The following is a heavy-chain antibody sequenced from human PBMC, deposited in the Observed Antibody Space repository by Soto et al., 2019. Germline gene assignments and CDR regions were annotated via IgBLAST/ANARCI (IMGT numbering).Heavy chain of an antibody. V-gene: IGHV3-23*04. D-gene: IGHD3-16*01. CDR1: GFTFSNYA. CDR3: AKDRLAGGFDY. CDR2: VSATAGTT. J-gene: IGHJ4*02. Sequence: DVQLVDSGGGLVQPGGSLRLSCAASGFTFSNYAMSWVRQAPGKGLEWVSLVSATAGTTYYTDSLKGRFTISRDNSRNTVNLPTNRLSADDTAVYYCAKDRLAGGFDYWGQRTLVTVSS.